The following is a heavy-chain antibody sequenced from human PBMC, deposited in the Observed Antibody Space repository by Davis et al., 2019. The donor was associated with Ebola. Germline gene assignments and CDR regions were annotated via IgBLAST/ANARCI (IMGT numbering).Heavy chain of an antibody. V-gene: IGHV4-39*01. Sequence: SETLSLTCTVSGGSISSYYWGWIRQPPGKGLEWIGSIYYSGSTYYNPSLKSRVTISVDTSKNQFSLKLSSVTAADTAVYYCARRPYNWSYFDYWGQGTLVTVSS. CDR1: GGSISSYY. CDR2: IYYSGST. D-gene: IGHD1-20*01. J-gene: IGHJ4*02. CDR3: ARRPYNWSYFDY.